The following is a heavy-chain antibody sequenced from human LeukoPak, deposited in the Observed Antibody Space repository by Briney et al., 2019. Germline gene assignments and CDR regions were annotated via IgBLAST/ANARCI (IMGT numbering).Heavy chain of an antibody. CDR3: TAGGRDGYNGAAEYYYYMDV. CDR2: IRSKANSYAT. CDR1: GFTFSGSA. Sequence: GGSLRLSCAASGFTFSGSAMHWVRQASGQGLEWVGRIRSKANSYATAYAASVKGRFTISRDYSKNTAYLQMNSLKTEDTAVYYCTAGGRDGYNGAAEYYYYMDVWGKGTTVTVSS. V-gene: IGHV3-73*01. D-gene: IGHD5-24*01. J-gene: IGHJ6*03.